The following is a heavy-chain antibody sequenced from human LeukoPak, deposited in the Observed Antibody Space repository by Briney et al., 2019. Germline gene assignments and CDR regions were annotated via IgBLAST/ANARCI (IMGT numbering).Heavy chain of an antibody. CDR3: ARLNRDDYNFLYY. Sequence: PSETLSLTCSVSGGSISSYYWSWIRQPPGKGLEWIGYIYYSGSTNYNPSLKSRVTLSVDTSKNQFSLKLSSVTAADTAVYYCARLNRDDYNFLYYWGQGALVTVSS. CDR2: IYYSGST. CDR1: GGSISSYY. D-gene: IGHD5-24*01. J-gene: IGHJ4*02. V-gene: IGHV4-59*01.